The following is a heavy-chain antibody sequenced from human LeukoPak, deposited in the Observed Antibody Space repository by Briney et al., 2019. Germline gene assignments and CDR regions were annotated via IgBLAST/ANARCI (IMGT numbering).Heavy chain of an antibody. CDR1: GYTFTGGYF. CDR2: INPQSGGT. D-gene: IGHD2/OR15-2a*01. J-gene: IGHJ4*02. Sequence: ASAMVSCKASGYTFTGGYFMHWVRQAPGQGPEWMGWINPQSGGTKYAQKFQGRVTMTTDTSISTAFMELTALRSDDTAVYFCARDKALSYWGQGTLVTVS. V-gene: IGHV1-2*02. CDR3: ARDKALSY.